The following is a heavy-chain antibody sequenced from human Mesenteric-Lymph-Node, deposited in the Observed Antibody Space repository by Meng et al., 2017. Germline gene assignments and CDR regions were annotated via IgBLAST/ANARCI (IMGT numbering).Heavy chain of an antibody. CDR1: GGIFSSFA. Sequence: SVKVSCKASGGIFSSFAISWVRQAPGQGLEWMGGIVPLFGRANYAQKFQGRVTITADESTSTMYMELSSLRSEDTAVYYCARETSTTAYYYGSGSYYFDYWGQGTLVTVSS. V-gene: IGHV1-69*13. CDR2: IVPLFGRA. D-gene: IGHD3-10*01. CDR3: ARETSTTAYYYGSGSYYFDY. J-gene: IGHJ4*02.